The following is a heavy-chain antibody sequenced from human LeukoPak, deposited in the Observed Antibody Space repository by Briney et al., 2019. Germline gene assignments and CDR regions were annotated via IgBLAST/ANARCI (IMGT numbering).Heavy chain of an antibody. CDR3: ARLSDTEGSSTSYRASDI. CDR1: GFTFTTHW. J-gene: IGHJ3*02. CDR2: IKQNGNDK. D-gene: IGHD2-2*01. V-gene: IGHV3-7*01. Sequence: GGSLRLSCAASGFTFTTHWMSWVRQAPGKGLEWVANIKQNGNDKHYLESVKGRFTISRDNAKNSLYLRMNSLRAEDTAVYYCARLSDTEGSSTSYRASDIWGQGTLVAVSS.